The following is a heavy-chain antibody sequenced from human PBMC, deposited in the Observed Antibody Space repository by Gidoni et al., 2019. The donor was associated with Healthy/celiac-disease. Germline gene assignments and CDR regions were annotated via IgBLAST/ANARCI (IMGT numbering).Heavy chain of an antibody. CDR2: ISYDGSNK. Sequence: QVQLVESGGGVVQPGRSLRLSCAASGFPLTRYAMHWVRPAPGKGLGWVSVISYDGSNKYNADSVKGRFTISRDNSKNTLYLQMNSLRAEDTAVYYCARPYDSSAESGAFDIWGQGTMVTVFS. D-gene: IGHD3-22*01. J-gene: IGHJ3*02. CDR3: ARPYDSSAESGAFDI. V-gene: IGHV3-30-3*01. CDR1: GFPLTRYA.